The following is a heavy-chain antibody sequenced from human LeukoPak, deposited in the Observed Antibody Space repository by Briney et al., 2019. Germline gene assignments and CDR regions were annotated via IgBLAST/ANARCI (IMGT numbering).Heavy chain of an antibody. Sequence: PGGSLRLSCAASGFTFSRSAMSWVRQAPGKGLEWVSGIGGNSKTHYADSVEGRFTISRDSSRNILYLQMNNLRVEDTAIYYCAKDILRWSFDYWGQGTLSPSPQ. CDR3: AKDILRWSFDY. CDR1: GFTFSRSA. D-gene: IGHD4-23*01. V-gene: IGHV3-23*01. CDR2: IGGNSKT. J-gene: IGHJ4*02.